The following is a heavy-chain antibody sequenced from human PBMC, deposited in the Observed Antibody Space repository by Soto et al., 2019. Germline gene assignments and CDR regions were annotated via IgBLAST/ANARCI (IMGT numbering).Heavy chain of an antibody. CDR2: IIPIFGTA. J-gene: IGHJ5*02. D-gene: IGHD3-10*01. V-gene: IGHV1-69*13. CDR3: ARAGSAGYYNSNWFDP. Sequence: SVKVSCKASGGTFSSYAVSWVRQAPGQGLEWMGGIIPIFGTANYAQKFQGRVTITADESTSTAYMELSSLRSEDTAVYYCARAGSAGYYNSNWFDPWGQGTLVTVSS. CDR1: GGTFSSYA.